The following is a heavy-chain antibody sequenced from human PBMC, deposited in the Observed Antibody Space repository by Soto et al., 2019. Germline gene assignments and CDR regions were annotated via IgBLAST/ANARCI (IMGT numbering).Heavy chain of an antibody. V-gene: IGHV4-31*03. CDR3: ARVRATVNFYYYYGMDV. J-gene: IGHJ6*02. CDR1: GGSISSGGYY. D-gene: IGHD4-4*01. Sequence: SETLSLTCTVSGGSISSGGYYWSWIRQHPGKGLEWIGYIYYSGSTYYNPSLKSRVTISVDTSKNQFSLKLSSVTAADTAVYYCARVRATVNFYYYYGMDVWGQGTTVTVSS. CDR2: IYYSGST.